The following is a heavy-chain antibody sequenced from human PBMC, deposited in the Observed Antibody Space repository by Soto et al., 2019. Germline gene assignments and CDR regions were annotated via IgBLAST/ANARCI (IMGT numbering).Heavy chain of an antibody. Sequence: LRLSCAASGFTFSSYGMHWVRQAPGKGLEWVAVISYDGSNKYYADSVKGRFTISRDNSKNTLYLQMNSLRAEDTAVYYCANTNDYDILTGYSDYYFDYWGQGTLVTVSS. CDR3: ANTNDYDILTGYSDYYFDY. CDR1: GFTFSSYG. D-gene: IGHD3-9*01. CDR2: ISYDGSNK. J-gene: IGHJ4*02. V-gene: IGHV3-30*18.